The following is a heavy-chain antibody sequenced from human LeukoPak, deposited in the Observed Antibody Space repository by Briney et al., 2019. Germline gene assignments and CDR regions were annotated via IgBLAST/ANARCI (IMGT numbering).Heavy chain of an antibody. Sequence: GGSLRLSCATSGFTFSSNGMSWVRQAPGKGLKWVAYIKREGGDRYYVDSVKGRFTISRDNTKNSLYLQMNSLRAEDTAVYYCARVAVAGIYFYYYMDVWGKGTTVTVSS. J-gene: IGHJ6*03. D-gene: IGHD6-13*01. CDR1: GFTFSSNG. CDR2: IKREGGDR. V-gene: IGHV3-7*01. CDR3: ARVAVAGIYFYYYMDV.